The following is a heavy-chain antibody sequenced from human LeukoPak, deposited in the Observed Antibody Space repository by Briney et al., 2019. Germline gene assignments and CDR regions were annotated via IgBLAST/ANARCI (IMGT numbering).Heavy chain of an antibody. D-gene: IGHD5-24*01. CDR3: VRDDRWSFDY. CDR1: GFTFSSYA. J-gene: IGHJ4*02. Sequence: XAASGFTFSSYAMXWVRQARGKGXEWVSAISGSGGSTYYADSVKGRFTISRDNSKNTLYLQMNSLRAEDTAVYYCVRDDRWSFDYWGQGTLVTVSS. V-gene: IGHV3-23*01. CDR2: ISGSGGST.